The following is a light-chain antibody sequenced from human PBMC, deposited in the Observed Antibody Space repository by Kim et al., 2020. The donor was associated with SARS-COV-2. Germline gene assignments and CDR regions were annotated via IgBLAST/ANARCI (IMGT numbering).Light chain of an antibody. CDR1: SGHGTSM. CDR3: ETWDSNVV. Sequence: GSSVKITCTLSSGHGTSMIAWHQQRQRQAPGYWMSLQESGSNDTGSGVPDRFAGPRGRADRYLTSSNLQTEDEAEYYCETWDSNVVFGGGTQLTVL. CDR2: LQESGSN. J-gene: IGLJ2*01. V-gene: IGLV4-60*03.